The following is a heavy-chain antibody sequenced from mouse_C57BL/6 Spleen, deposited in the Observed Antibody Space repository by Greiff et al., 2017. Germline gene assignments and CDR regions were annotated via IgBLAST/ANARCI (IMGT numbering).Heavy chain of an antibody. J-gene: IGHJ4*01. V-gene: IGHV1-9*01. Sequence: QVQLQQSGAELMKPGASVKLSCKATGYTFTGYWIEWVKRRPGHGLEWIGESLPGSGSTNYNAKFKGKATCTTDKSSNTAYMQLNSLTTEVSAIYYCAIGGNYYGSTDAMDYWGQGTSVTVSS. CDR1: GYTFTGYW. CDR2: SLPGSGST. D-gene: IGHD1-1*01. CDR3: AIGGNYYGSTDAMDY.